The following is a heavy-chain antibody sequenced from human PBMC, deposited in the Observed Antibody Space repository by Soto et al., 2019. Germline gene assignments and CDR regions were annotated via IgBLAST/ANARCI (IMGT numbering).Heavy chain of an antibody. CDR2: INPSGGST. J-gene: IGHJ4*02. CDR3: ARANGDYGGYYYFDY. D-gene: IGHD4-17*01. V-gene: IGHV1-46*01. CDR1: GYTFTSYY. Sequence: VKVSCKASGYTFTSYYMHWVRQAPGQGLEWTGIINPSGGSTSYAQKFQGRVTMTRDTSTSTVYMELSSLRSEDTAVYYCARANGDYGGYYYFDYWGQGTLVTVSS.